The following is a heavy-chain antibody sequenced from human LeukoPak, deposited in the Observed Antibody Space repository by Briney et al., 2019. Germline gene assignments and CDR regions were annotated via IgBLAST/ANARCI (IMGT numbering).Heavy chain of an antibody. CDR1: GFAFSSYW. J-gene: IGHJ4*02. Sequence: SGGSLRLSCAASGFAFSSYWMSWVRQAPGKGLEWVANIRPDGSEKDYVDSVKGRFTISRDNAKNSLYLQMNSLRAEDTALYYCARIGGWFGNDYWGQGTLVTVSS. V-gene: IGHV3-7*05. CDR2: IRPDGSEK. CDR3: ARIGGWFGNDY. D-gene: IGHD3-10*01.